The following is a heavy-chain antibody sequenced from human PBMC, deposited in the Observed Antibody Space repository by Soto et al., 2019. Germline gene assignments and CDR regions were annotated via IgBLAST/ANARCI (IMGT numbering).Heavy chain of an antibody. V-gene: IGHV2-5*02. CDR1: GFSLNTGGRG. Sequence: QITLKESGPTLVKPTQPLTLTSTFSGFSLNTGGRGVGGIRHPPGKARKWLPLIYWDDDKRYSPPRKSRLSITTDTSNNQVVLTMTNMDPVDTATYYCTHSRCGGDCLRSYSSHYYYGMDVWGQGTTVTVSS. J-gene: IGHJ6*02. D-gene: IGHD2-21*02. CDR2: IYWDDDK. CDR3: THSRCGGDCLRSYSSHYYYGMDV.